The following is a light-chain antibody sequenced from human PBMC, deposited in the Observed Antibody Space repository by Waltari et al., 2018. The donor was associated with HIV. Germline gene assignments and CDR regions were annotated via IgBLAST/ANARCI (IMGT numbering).Light chain of an antibody. V-gene: IGKV3-11*01. Sequence: EIVLTQSPATLSLSPGDRATLSCRASQSVNSYLAWYEQKPGQPPRLLIYDASNRAAGIPARFSGSGSGTDFTLTMSSLEPEDFAVYYCQQRSNWPITFGQGTRLEMK. CDR1: QSVNSY. J-gene: IGKJ5*01. CDR2: DAS. CDR3: QQRSNWPIT.